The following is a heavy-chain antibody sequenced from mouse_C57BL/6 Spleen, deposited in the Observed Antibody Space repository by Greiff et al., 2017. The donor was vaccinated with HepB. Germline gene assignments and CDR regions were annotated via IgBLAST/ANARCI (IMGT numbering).Heavy chain of an antibody. CDR2: IDPSDSET. V-gene: IGHV1-52*01. CDR1: GYTFTSYW. Sequence: QVQLQQPGAELVRPGSSVKLSCKASGYTFTSYWMHWVKQRPIQGLEWIGNIDPSDSETHYNQKFKDKATLTVDKSSSTAYMQLSSLTSEDSAVYYCAREGDYDYDGFAYWGQGTLVTVSA. D-gene: IGHD2-4*01. J-gene: IGHJ3*01. CDR3: AREGDYDYDGFAY.